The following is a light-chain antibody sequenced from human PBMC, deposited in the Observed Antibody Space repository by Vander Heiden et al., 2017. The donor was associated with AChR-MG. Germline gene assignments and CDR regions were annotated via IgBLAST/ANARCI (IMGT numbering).Light chain of an antibody. CDR3: QAWDSSAYVV. V-gene: IGLV3-1*01. CDR1: NLGDRY. J-gene: IGLJ2*01. Sequence: SYELTQPPSVSVSPGQTASITRSGDNLGDRYACWYQPKPGQSHVLVINQDNKRPSGIPERFSGSNSGKTATVTISGTQGMDEADYYWQAWDSSAYVVFGGGTKLTVL. CDR2: QDN.